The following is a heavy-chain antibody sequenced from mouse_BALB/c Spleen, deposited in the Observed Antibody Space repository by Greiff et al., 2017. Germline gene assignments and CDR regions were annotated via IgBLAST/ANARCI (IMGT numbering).Heavy chain of an antibody. CDR3: ARHEDYYSSGYYYFDY. Sequence: VQLQQSGAELVKPGASVKLSCKASGYTFTEYIIHWVKQRSGQGLEWIGWFYPGSGSIKYNEKFKDKATLTADKSSSTVYMELSRLTSEDSAVYFCARHEDYYSSGYYYFDYWGQGTTLTVSS. V-gene: IGHV1-62-2*01. CDR2: FYPGSGSI. J-gene: IGHJ2*01. CDR1: GYTFTEYI. D-gene: IGHD1-1*01.